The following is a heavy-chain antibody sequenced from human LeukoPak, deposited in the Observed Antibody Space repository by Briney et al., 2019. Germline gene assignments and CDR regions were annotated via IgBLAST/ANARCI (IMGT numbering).Heavy chain of an antibody. V-gene: IGHV1-2*06. J-gene: IGHJ4*02. Sequence: ASVKVSCKASGYTFTSYYMHWVRQAPGQGLEWMGRINPNSGGRNYAQKDQGRVTMTRDTSISTAYMELSRLRSDDTAVYYCARVQYYYDSSGYYLGCVFDYWGQGTLVTVSS. CDR1: GYTFTSYY. CDR3: ARVQYYYDSSGYYLGCVFDY. D-gene: IGHD3-22*01. CDR2: INPNSGGR.